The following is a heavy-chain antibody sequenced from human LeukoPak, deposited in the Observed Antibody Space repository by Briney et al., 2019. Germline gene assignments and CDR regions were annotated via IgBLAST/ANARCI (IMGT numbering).Heavy chain of an antibody. V-gene: IGHV4-34*01. CDR3: ARVMDTGYGGKLLGYYYHMDV. J-gene: IGHJ6*03. CDR1: GGSFSGYY. Sequence: SETLSLTCAVYGGSFSGYYWSWIRQPPGKGLEWIGEINHSGSTNYNPSLKSRVTISVDTSKNQFSLKLSSVTAADTAVYYCARVMDTGYGGKLLGYYYHMDVWGKGTTVTVSS. D-gene: IGHD4/OR15-4a*01. CDR2: INHSGST.